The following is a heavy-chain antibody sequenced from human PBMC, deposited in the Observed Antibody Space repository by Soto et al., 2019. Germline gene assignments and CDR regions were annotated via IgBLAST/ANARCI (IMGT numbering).Heavy chain of an antibody. CDR2: IYPSGMP. Sequence: SSETLSLTCTVSGGSISNAAYSWRWIRQPPGKGLEWIGYIYPSGMPFYNPSLRSRVTISIDRSNDQFSLNLKSVTAADTAVYYCARERGGYGLFDSWGQGTLVTVSS. D-gene: IGHD5-18*01. V-gene: IGHV4-30-2*01. CDR3: ARERGGYGLFDS. J-gene: IGHJ4*02. CDR1: GGSISNAAYS.